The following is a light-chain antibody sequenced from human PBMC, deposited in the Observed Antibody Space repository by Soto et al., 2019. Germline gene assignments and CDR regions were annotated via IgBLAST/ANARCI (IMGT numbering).Light chain of an antibody. J-gene: IGKJ4*01. CDR2: DAS. V-gene: IGKV3-11*01. CDR3: QQRPNWPLT. CDR1: QSISSH. Sequence: EIVLTQSPATLSLSPGERATLSCRASQSISSHLAWYQQKPGQAPRLLMSDASNRATGIPARFSGSGSGTDLTLTISRLEPEDFAVYYCQQRPNWPLTFGGGTKVEIK.